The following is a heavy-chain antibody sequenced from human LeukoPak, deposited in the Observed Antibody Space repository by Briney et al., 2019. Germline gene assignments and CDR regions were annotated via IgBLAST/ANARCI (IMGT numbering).Heavy chain of an antibody. CDR1: GGSFSGYY. J-gene: IGHJ6*04. CDR2: INHSGST. V-gene: IGHV4-34*01. D-gene: IGHD6-13*01. Sequence: SETLSLTCAVYGGSFSGYYWSWIRQPPRKGLEWIGEINHSGSTNYNPSLKSRVTISVDTSKNQFSLKLSSVTAADTAVYYCARWGIAVPLDVWGKGTTVTVSS. CDR3: ARWGIAVPLDV.